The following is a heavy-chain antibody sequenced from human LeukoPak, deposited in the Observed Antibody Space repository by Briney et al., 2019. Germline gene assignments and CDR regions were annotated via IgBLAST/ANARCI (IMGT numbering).Heavy chain of an antibody. J-gene: IGHJ1*01. CDR1: GGTFSSYA. Sequence: GASVNVSCKASGGTFSSYAISWVRQAPGQGIEWMGGIIPIFGTANYAQKFQGRVTITADESTSTAYMELSSLRSEDTAVYYCARGLLSGYSSGWFQHWGQGTLVTVSS. CDR2: IIPIFGTA. CDR3: ARGLLSGYSSGWFQH. V-gene: IGHV1-69*13. D-gene: IGHD6-19*01.